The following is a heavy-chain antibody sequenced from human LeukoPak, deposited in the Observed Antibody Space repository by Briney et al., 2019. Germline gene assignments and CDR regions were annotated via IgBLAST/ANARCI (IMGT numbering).Heavy chain of an antibody. V-gene: IGHV4-34*01. D-gene: IGHD4-17*01. CDR2: INHSGST. J-gene: IGHJ4*02. Sequence: PSETLSLTCAVYGGSFSGYYRSWIRQPPGKGLEWIGEINHSGSTNYNPSLKSRVTISVDTSKNQFSLKLSSVTAADTAVYYCARGGGDYDYWGQGTLVTVSS. CDR1: GGSFSGYY. CDR3: ARGGGDYDY.